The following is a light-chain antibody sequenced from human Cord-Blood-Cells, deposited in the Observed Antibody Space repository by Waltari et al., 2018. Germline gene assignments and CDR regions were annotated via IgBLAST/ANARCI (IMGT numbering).Light chain of an antibody. Sequence: QLVLTQSPSASASLGASVKLTCTLSSGHSSNIVAWLQQQPGKGPRYLRKGNSDGSHTKGDEIPDRFSGSSSGAERYLTISSLQSEDEADYYCQTGGHGTWVFGGGTKLTVL. J-gene: IGLJ3*02. CDR2: GNSDGSH. CDR3: QTGGHGTWV. CDR1: SGHSSNI. V-gene: IGLV4-69*01.